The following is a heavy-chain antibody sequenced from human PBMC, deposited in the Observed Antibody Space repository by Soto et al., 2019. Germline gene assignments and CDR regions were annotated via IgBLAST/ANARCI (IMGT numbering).Heavy chain of an antibody. CDR3: VRRLFGSGWTLDS. Sequence: QLRESGPGLVKPSETLSLTCDVSGASITTYYWSWIRQAPGKGLEWIGNVYHTGTTDYNSSLKSRVTISVDTSKNQFSLNMNSVTAADTAVYYCVRRLFGSGWTLDSWGQGALVTVSS. D-gene: IGHD6-19*01. CDR1: GASITTYY. J-gene: IGHJ4*02. V-gene: IGHV4-59*01. CDR2: VYHTGTT.